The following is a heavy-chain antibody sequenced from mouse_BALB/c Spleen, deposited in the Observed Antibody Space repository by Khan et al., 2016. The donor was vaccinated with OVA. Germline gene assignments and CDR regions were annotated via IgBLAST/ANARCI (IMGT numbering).Heavy chain of an antibody. V-gene: IGHV1S81*02. CDR3: TRSGYGNFAY. CDR2: INPSDGDT. CDR1: GYTFTSYY. D-gene: IGHD2-1*01. Sequence: QVRLQQSGAELVKPGASVKLSCKASGYTFTSYYMYWVKQRPGQGLEWIGEINPSDGDTNFNEKFKSKATLTVDKSSSTVYMQLSSLTSEDSAVYYCTRSGYGNFAYWGQGTLVTVSA. J-gene: IGHJ3*01.